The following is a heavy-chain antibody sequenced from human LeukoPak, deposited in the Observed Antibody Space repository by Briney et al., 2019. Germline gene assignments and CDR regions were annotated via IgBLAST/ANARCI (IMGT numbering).Heavy chain of an antibody. CDR1: GYTFTGYY. CDR2: INPNSGGT. CDR3: ARSAESSSWVEFDY. V-gene: IGHV1-2*02. D-gene: IGHD6-13*01. J-gene: IGHJ4*02. Sequence: ASVKVSCEASGYTFTGYYMHWVRQAPGQGLEWMGWINPNSGGTNYAQKFQVRGTMTRDTSISTAYMELSRLRSDDTAVYYCARSAESSSWVEFDYWGQGTLVTVSS.